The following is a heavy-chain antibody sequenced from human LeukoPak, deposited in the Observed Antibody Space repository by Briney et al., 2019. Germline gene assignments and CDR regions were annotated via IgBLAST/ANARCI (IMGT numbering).Heavy chain of an antibody. CDR3: ARGVAAAGTHFDY. Sequence: SETLSLTCTVSGGPISSYYCSWIRQPPGKGLEWIGYIYYDGSTNYNPSLKSRVTMSVDTSKNQFSLRLSSVTAADTAVYYCARGVAAAGTHFDYWGQGTLVTVSS. CDR1: GGPISSYY. D-gene: IGHD6-13*01. CDR2: IYYDGST. V-gene: IGHV4-59*01. J-gene: IGHJ4*02.